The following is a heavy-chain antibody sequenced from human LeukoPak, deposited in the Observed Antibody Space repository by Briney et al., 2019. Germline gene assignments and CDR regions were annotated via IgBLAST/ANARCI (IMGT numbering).Heavy chain of an antibody. Sequence: ASVTVSSKASGYTFTIYDINWVRQATGQGREWMGWMNPNSGNTGYAQKFQGRVTMTRNTSISTAYMELSSLRSEDTAVYYCARGGFLEWLLPYYGMDVWGQGTTVTVSS. J-gene: IGHJ6*02. V-gene: IGHV1-8*01. D-gene: IGHD3-3*01. CDR1: GYTFTIYD. CDR3: ARGGFLEWLLPYYGMDV. CDR2: MNPNSGNT.